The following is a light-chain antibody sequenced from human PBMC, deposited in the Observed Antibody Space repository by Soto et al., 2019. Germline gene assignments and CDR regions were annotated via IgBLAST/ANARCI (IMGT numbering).Light chain of an antibody. V-gene: IGKV1-39*01. CDR3: QQCYSSPRT. Sequence: DIQMTQSPSTLSAGVGDRVTITCRASQRISTYLNWYQQKPGKAPTLLIYAASSLQSGVPSRFSGGGSGTDFTLTINTLQPEDFATYFCQQCYSSPRTFGQGNKGEIK. CDR1: QRISTY. J-gene: IGKJ1*01. CDR2: AAS.